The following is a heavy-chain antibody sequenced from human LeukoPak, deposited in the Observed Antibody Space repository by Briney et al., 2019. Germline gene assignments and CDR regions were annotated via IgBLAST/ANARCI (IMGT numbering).Heavy chain of an antibody. D-gene: IGHD1-1*01. CDR2: INSDGSST. Sequence: PGGSLRLSCAASGFTFSSYWMHWVRQAPGKGLVWVSRINSDGSSTSYADSVKGRFTISRDNAKNTLYLQMNSLRAEDTALYYCAKTLPPRRWTTPVNAFDIWGQGTMVTVSS. J-gene: IGHJ3*02. CDR3: AKTLPPRRWTTPVNAFDI. V-gene: IGHV3-74*01. CDR1: GFTFSSYW.